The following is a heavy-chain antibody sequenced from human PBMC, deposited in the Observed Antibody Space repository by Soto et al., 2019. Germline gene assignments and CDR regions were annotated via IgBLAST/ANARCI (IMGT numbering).Heavy chain of an antibody. CDR1: GYPFTGPY. V-gene: IGHV1-2*02. Sequence: QAQLVQSGTEVKKPGASVKVSCKASGYPFTGPYIYWVRQAPGQGLEWLGWIDPSSGGSEFAVKFQGRVTVTRDTSIRTVFLELTSLPSADTGVYFCARDFRTDSHGVDVWGQGTAVTVSS. CDR2: IDPSSGGS. J-gene: IGHJ6*02. CDR3: ARDFRTDSHGVDV. D-gene: IGHD4-4*01.